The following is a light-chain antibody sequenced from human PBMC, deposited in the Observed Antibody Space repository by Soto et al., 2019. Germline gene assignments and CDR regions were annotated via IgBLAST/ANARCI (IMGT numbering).Light chain of an antibody. J-gene: IGKJ2*01. Sequence: DIPMTQSPSTLSASVGDRVTITCRASQSISSWLAWYQQKPGKVPKLLIYDASSLESGVPSRFSGSGSGTEFTLTISSLQPDDFATYYCQQYNSYSPYTFGQGTKLEIK. CDR1: QSISSW. CDR2: DAS. CDR3: QQYNSYSPYT. V-gene: IGKV1-5*01.